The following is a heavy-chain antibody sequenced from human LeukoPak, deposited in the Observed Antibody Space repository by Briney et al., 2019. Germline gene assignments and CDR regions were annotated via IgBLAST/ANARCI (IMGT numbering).Heavy chain of an antibody. CDR3: AGTRYSSSWYDY. CDR1: GGSISSYY. J-gene: IGHJ4*02. V-gene: IGHV4-59*01. D-gene: IGHD6-13*01. CDR2: IYYSGST. Sequence: PSETLSLTCTVSGGSISSYYWSWIRQPPGKGLEWIGYIYYSGSTNYNPSLKSRVTISVDTSKNQFSLKLSSVTAADTAVYYCAGTRYSSSWYDYWGQGTLVTVSS.